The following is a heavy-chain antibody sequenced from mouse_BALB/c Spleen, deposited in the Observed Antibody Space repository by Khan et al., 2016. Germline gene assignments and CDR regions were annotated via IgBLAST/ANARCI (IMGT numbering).Heavy chain of an antibody. CDR2: INCYNGAT. J-gene: IGHJ4*01. V-gene: IGHV1S34*01. CDR3: ERGGEITMDY. CDR1: GYSFTGYY. D-gene: IGHD2-4*01. Sequence: LVESGASVKISCKASGYSFTGYYMHWVKESHGKSLEWIGYINCYNGATTYNQKFKGKATFTLDKSSITAYMQFNNLTSADSAFYDSERGGEITMDYWGQGTSVTVSS.